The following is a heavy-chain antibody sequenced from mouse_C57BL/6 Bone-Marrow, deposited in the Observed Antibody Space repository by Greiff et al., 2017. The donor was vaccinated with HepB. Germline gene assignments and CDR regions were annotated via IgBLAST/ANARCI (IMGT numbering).Heavy chain of an antibody. J-gene: IGHJ3*01. Sequence: QVQLQQPGAELVMPGASVKLSCKASGYTFTSYWMHWVKPRPGQGLEWIGEIDPSDSYTNYNQKFKGKSTLTVDKSSSTAYMQLSSLTSEDSAVYYCARWNGSFAYWGQGTLVTVSA. CDR1: GYTFTSYW. CDR2: IDPSDSYT. V-gene: IGHV1-69*01. CDR3: ARWNGSFAY. D-gene: IGHD2-2*01.